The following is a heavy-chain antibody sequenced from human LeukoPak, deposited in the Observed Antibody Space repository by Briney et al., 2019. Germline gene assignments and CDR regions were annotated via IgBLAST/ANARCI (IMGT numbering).Heavy chain of an antibody. V-gene: IGHV4-4*07. J-gene: IGHJ6*03. Sequence: PSETLSLTCTVSGGSISSYYWSWIRQPAGKGLEWIGRFYTSGSTNYNPSLKSRVTMSVDTSKNQLSLKLSSVTAADTAVYYCAGTLTGYYGGGNYYYMDVWGKGTTVTISS. CDR1: GGSISSYY. CDR2: FYTSGST. CDR3: AGTLTGYYGGGNYYYMDV. D-gene: IGHD3-9*01.